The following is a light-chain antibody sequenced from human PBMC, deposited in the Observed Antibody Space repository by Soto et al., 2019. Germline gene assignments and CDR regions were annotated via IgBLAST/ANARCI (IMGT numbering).Light chain of an antibody. CDR2: EVT. Sequence: QSALTQPASVSGPPGQSIAISCTGTSSDVGSYNLVSWYQHHPGKAPKLMIYEVTKRPSGVSDRFFASKSGNTASLTISGLQAEDEADYFCCSYARGSIPGVFGGGTKLTVL. CDR3: CSYARGSIPGV. V-gene: IGLV2-23*02. J-gene: IGLJ3*02. CDR1: SSDVGSYNL.